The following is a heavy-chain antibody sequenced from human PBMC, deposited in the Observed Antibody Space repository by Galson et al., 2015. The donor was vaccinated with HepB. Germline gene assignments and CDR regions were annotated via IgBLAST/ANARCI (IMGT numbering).Heavy chain of an antibody. CDR2: VDNDGVNT. Sequence: SLRLSCAASEFSFTSYYMHWVRQAPGEGLMWVSRVDNDGVNTKYADSVKGRFTISRDNAKNTLYLQMNSLRAADTAVYYCSRVIYGVTVAFDSWGQGTLVTVSS. J-gene: IGHJ4*02. V-gene: IGHV3-74*03. D-gene: IGHD4-17*01. CDR1: EFSFTSYY. CDR3: SRVIYGVTVAFDS.